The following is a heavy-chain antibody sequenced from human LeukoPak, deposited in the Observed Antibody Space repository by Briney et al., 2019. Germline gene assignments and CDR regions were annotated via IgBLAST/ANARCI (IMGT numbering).Heavy chain of an antibody. Sequence: SETLSLTCTVSGGSISTYYWSWIRQPPGKGLEWIGYIYYSGSTSYNPSLKSRVTISADTSKNQFSLNLTSVTAADTAVYYRARGRYYDSSGYYGYYYGMDVWGQGTTVTVSS. V-gene: IGHV4-59*01. D-gene: IGHD3-22*01. CDR3: ARGRYYDSSGYYGYYYGMDV. CDR2: IYYSGST. J-gene: IGHJ6*02. CDR1: GGSISTYY.